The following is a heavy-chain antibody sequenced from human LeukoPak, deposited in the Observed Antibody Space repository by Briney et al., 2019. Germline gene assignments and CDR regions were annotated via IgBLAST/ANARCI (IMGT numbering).Heavy chain of an antibody. CDR1: GFTFSTYW. Sequence: GGSLRLSCAASGFTFSTYWMTWVRQAPGEGLEWVASIKEDGIDKYYVDSVKGRFTISRDSAKNSLFLQMNTLIGEDTAVYYCARDQWRLFDYWGQGTLVTVSS. CDR2: IKEDGIDK. J-gene: IGHJ4*02. D-gene: IGHD2-21*02. V-gene: IGHV3-7*04. CDR3: ARDQWRLFDY.